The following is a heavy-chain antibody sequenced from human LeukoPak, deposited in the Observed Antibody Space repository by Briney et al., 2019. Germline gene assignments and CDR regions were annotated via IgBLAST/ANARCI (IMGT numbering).Heavy chain of an antibody. CDR1: GGSISSYY. J-gene: IGHJ6*02. Sequence: PSETLSLTCTVSGGSISSYYWSWIRQPPGKGLEWIGNIYYSGTTNYNPSLKSRVTISIDTSKKQFSLKLSSVTAADTAVYYCARRIAARQPYYYGMDVWGQGTTVTVSS. CDR2: IYYSGTT. V-gene: IGHV4-59*08. D-gene: IGHD6-6*01. CDR3: ARRIAARQPYYYGMDV.